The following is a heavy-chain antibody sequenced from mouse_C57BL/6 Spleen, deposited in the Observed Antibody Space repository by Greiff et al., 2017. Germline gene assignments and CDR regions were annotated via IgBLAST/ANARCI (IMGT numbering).Heavy chain of an antibody. CDR3: ARGDGDYYAMDY. D-gene: IGHD3-3*01. J-gene: IGHJ4*01. Sequence: VQLQQSGAELATPGASVTLSCKASGSTFTSYWMHWVKQRPGQGLEWIGYLNPSSGYTKYNQKFKDKATLTADKSSSTAYMQLSSMTYEDSAVYDCARGDGDYYAMDYWGQGTSVTVSS. CDR2: LNPSSGYT. CDR1: GSTFTSYW. V-gene: IGHV1-7*01.